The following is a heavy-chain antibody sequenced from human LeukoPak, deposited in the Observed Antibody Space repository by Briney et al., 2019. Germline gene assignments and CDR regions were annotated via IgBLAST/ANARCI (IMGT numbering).Heavy chain of an antibody. V-gene: IGHV1-2*02. CDR3: ASLGYWSGGSCHSSYYYYYMDV. D-gene: IGHD2-15*01. J-gene: IGHJ6*03. CDR2: INPNSGGT. CDR1: GYTFTGYY. Sequence: ASVKVSCKASGYTFTGYYMHWVRQAPGQGLEWMGWINPNSGGTNYAQKFQGRVTMTRDTSISTAYMELSRLRSDDTAVYYCASLGYWSGGSCHSSYYYYYMDVWGKGTTVTVSS.